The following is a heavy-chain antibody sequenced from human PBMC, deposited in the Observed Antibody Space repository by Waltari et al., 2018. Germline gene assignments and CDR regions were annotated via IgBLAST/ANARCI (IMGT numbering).Heavy chain of an antibody. CDR1: GFTVSSNY. V-gene: IGHV3-53*04. Sequence: EVQLVESGGGLVQPGGSLRLSCAASGFTVSSNYMSWVRQAPGKGLEWVSVIYSGGSTYYADSVKGRFTISRHNSKNTLYLQMNSLRAEDTAVYYCARGATAGKNAFDIWGQGTMVTVSS. D-gene: IGHD6-13*01. CDR2: IYSGGST. CDR3: ARGATAGKNAFDI. J-gene: IGHJ3*02.